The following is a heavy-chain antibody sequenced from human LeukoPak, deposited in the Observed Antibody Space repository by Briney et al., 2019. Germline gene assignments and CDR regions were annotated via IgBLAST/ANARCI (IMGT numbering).Heavy chain of an antibody. V-gene: IGHV3-30*03. J-gene: IGHJ4*02. CDR2: ISHDGNNK. D-gene: IGHD4-11*01. CDR3: ARVEGPTVNTMYYDL. Sequence: GGSLRLSCAASGFTFSTYGMHWVRQAPGKGLEWVAVISHDGNNKDYGDSVKGRFAISRDNSKNTLYLQMDSLRAEDTAVHYCARVEGPTVNTMYYDLWGQGTLVTVSS. CDR1: GFTFSTYG.